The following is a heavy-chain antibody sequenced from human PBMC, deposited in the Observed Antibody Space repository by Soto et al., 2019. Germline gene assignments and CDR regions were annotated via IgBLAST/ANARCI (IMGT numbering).Heavy chain of an antibody. CDR1: GGSISSGGYY. J-gene: IGHJ4*02. D-gene: IGHD3-22*01. CDR2: IYYSGST. Sequence: SETLSLTCTVSGGSISSGGYYWSWIRQHPGKGLEWIGYIYYSGSTYYNPSLKSRVTISVDTSKNQFSLKLSSVTAADTAVYYCARWTRVDYYDSSGYYDYWGQGTLVTAPQ. V-gene: IGHV4-31*03. CDR3: ARWTRVDYYDSSGYYDY.